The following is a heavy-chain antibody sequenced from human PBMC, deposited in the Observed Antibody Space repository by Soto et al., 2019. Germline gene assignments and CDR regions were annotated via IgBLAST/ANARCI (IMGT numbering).Heavy chain of an antibody. CDR3: AKDRLAGNFGY. CDR2: ISYDGSNT. V-gene: IGHV3-33*06. J-gene: IGHJ4*02. Sequence: EGSLRLSCAASGFTFSSYGMHWVRQAPGKGLEWVAAISYDGSNTYYADSVKGRFTISRDNSKNTLYLQMSSLRVEDTAVYYCAKDRLAGNFGYWGQGTQVTVSS. CDR1: GFTFSSYG.